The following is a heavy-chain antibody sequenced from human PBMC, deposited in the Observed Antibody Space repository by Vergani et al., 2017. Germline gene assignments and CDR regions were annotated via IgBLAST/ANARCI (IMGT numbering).Heavy chain of an antibody. Sequence: QVQLQQWGAGLLKPSETLSLTCAVYGGSFSGYYWSWIRQPPGKGLEWIGEINHSGSTNYNPSLKSRVTISVDTSKNQFSLKLSSVTAADTAVYYCARWLGTPPDYWGQGTLVTVSS. CDR1: GGSFSGYY. V-gene: IGHV4-34*01. D-gene: IGHD6-19*01. CDR2: INHSGST. J-gene: IGHJ4*02. CDR3: ARWLGTPPDY.